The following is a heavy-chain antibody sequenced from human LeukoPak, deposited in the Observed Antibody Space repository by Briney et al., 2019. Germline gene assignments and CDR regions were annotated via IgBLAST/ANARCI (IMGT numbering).Heavy chain of an antibody. V-gene: IGHV1-46*01. CDR2: INPSGGST. J-gene: IGHJ6*02. D-gene: IGHD1-1*01. CDR3: ARDAYNPYYYYGMDV. CDR1: GYTFTSYY. Sequence: ASVKVSCEASGYTFTSYYMHWVRQAPGQGLEWMGIINPSGGSTSYAQKFQGRVTMTRDTSTSTVYMELSSLRSEDTAVYYCARDAYNPYYYYGMDVWGQGTTVTVSS.